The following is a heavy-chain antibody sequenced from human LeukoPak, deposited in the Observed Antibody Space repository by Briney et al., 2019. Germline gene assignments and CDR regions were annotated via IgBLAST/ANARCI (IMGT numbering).Heavy chain of an antibody. D-gene: IGHD2-15*01. Sequence: GGSLRLSCAASEFSVGSNYMTWVRQAPGKGLEWVSLIYSGGSTYYADSVKGKFTISRDNSKNTLYLQMNSLRAEDTAVYYCARVLRYCSGGNCYSGGLGYMDVWGKGTTVTISS. CDR2: IYSGGST. V-gene: IGHV3-66*01. J-gene: IGHJ6*03. CDR3: ARVLRYCSGGNCYSGGLGYMDV. CDR1: EFSVGSNY.